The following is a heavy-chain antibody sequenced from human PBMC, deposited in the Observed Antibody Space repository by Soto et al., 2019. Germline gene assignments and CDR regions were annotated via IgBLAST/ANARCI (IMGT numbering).Heavy chain of an antibody. V-gene: IGHV4-39*01. J-gene: IGHJ4*02. Sequence: QLQLQESGPGLVKPSETLSLTCTVSGDSIDTSSYCWGWIRQPPGKGLEWIGSVCYRGTTYYNPSLKSRLPISVDTSKRQFSLKLSSVTAADTAVFYCARQGEHSSSYFFDSWGQGTLVTVSS. CDR2: VCYRGTT. D-gene: IGHD6-6*01. CDR1: GDSIDTSSYC. CDR3: ARQGEHSSSYFFDS.